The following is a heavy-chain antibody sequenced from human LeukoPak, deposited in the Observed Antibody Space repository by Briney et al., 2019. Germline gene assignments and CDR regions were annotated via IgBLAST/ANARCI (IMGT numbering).Heavy chain of an antibody. Sequence: PGGSLRLSCAASGFTFSSYGMHWVRQAPGRGLEWVAFIRYDGSNKYYADSVKGRFTISRDNSKNTLYLQMNSLRAEDTAVYYCAKDLTGVGANMFDYWGQGTLVTVSS. CDR3: AKDLTGVGANMFDY. V-gene: IGHV3-30*02. J-gene: IGHJ4*02. CDR2: IRYDGSNK. D-gene: IGHD1-26*01. CDR1: GFTFSSYG.